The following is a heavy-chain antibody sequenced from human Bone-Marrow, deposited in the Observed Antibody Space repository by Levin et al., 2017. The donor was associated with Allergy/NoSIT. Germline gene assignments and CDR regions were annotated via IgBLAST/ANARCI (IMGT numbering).Heavy chain of an antibody. Sequence: GESLRLSCAASGFTFSSYAMSWVRQAPGKGLEWVSAISGSGGSTYYADSVKGRFTISRDNSKNTLYLQMNSLRAEDTAVYYCAKLRLYRKGAFDYWGQGTLVTVSS. J-gene: IGHJ4*02. CDR3: AKLRLYRKGAFDY. V-gene: IGHV3-23*01. CDR1: GFTFSSYA. D-gene: IGHD2-15*01. CDR2: ISGSGGST.